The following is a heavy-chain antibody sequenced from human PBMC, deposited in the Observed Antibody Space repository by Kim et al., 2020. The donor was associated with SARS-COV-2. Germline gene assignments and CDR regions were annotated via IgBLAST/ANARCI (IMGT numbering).Heavy chain of an antibody. D-gene: IGHD3-10*01. CDR2: VYSGGNT. CDR3: ARGGGSPRATLVRGVLLIRFFDF. CDR1: GGSVNSDTSY. Sequence: SETLSLTCSVSGGSVNSDTSYWSWIRQRPGKGLEWIGYVYSGGNTYYNPSLKSRVTISVDTSKNHLSLNLNSMTAADTAVYYCARGGGSPRATLVRGVLLIRFFDFWGQGTLVTVSS. J-gene: IGHJ4*02. V-gene: IGHV4-31*02.